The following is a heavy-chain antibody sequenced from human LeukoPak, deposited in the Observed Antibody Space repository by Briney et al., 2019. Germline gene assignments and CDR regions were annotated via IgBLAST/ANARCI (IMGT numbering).Heavy chain of an antibody. J-gene: IGHJ4*02. CDR3: GVLYGDYGYY. V-gene: IGHV4-34*01. D-gene: IGHD4-17*01. Sequence: SETLSLTCAVYGGSFSGYYWSLIRQPPWKGLEWIGEINHSGSTNYNPSLKSRVTISVDTSKNQFSLKLSSVTAADTAVYYCGVLYGDYGYYWGQGTLVTVSS. CDR2: INHSGST. CDR1: GGSFSGYY.